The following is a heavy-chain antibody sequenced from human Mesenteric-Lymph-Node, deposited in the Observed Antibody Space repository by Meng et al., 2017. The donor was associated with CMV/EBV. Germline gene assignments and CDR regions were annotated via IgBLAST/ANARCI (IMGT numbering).Heavy chain of an antibody. J-gene: IGHJ4*02. V-gene: IGHV5-51*01. D-gene: IGHD2-2*02. CDR3: ARSEDQYTTSWGY. CDR2: IYPGDSDT. Sequence: GSGYSFTSHWIGWVRQVPGKGLEWMGFIYPGDSDTRYSPSFQGQVIISADKSINTAYLQWSSLEASDTAIYYCARSEDQYTTSWGYWGQGTLVTVSS. CDR1: GYSFTSHW.